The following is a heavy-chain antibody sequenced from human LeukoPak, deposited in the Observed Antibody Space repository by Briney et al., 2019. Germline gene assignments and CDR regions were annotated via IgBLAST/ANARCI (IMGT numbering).Heavy chain of an antibody. J-gene: IGHJ4*02. D-gene: IGHD2-21*02. CDR3: ARAVVVTAPLDY. V-gene: IGHV1-69*05. Sequence: ASVKVSCKASGGTFSSYAISWVRQAPGQGLEWMGRIIPIFGTANYAQKFQGRVTITTDESTSTAYMELSSLRSEDTAVYYCARAVVVTAPLDYWGQGTLVTVSS. CDR1: GGTFSSYA. CDR2: IIPIFGTA.